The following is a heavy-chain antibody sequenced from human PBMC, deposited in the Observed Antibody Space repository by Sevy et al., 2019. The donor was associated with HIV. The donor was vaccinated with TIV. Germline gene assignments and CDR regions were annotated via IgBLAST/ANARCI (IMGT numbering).Heavy chain of an antibody. CDR1: GFTFSSYA. D-gene: IGHD3-3*01. CDR3: AKVAAYWSSSGERGSIDY. Sequence: GGSLRLSCAASGFTFSSYAMSWVRQAPGKGLEWVSAISGSGGSTYYADSVKGRFTISRDKSKNTLYLQMNSLRAKDTAVYYCAKVAAYWSSSGERGSIDYWGQGTLVTVSS. V-gene: IGHV3-23*01. CDR2: ISGSGGST. J-gene: IGHJ4*02.